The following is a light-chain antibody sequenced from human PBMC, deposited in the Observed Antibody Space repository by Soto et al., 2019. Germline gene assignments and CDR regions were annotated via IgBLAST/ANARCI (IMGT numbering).Light chain of an antibody. CDR1: QTIVTY. Sequence: DIQMTQSPSSLSASVGDRVTITCRASQTIVTYLNWYQQKPGNAPKLLIYAASNLQNGVPSRFSGSGSGTDFTLTISSLQPEDFATYFCQQTSSTPRTFGQGTKVDIK. CDR3: QQTSSTPRT. J-gene: IGKJ1*01. V-gene: IGKV1-39*01. CDR2: AAS.